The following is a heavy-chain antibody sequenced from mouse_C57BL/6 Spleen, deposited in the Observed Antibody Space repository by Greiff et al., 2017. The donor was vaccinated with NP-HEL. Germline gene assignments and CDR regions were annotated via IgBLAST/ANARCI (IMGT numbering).Heavy chain of an antibody. J-gene: IGHJ2*01. Sequence: EVQLVESGPELVKPGASVKMSCKASGYTFTDYNMHWVKQSHGKSLEWIGYINPNNGGTSYNQKFKGKATLTVNKSSSTAYMELRSLTSEDSAVYYCATRGYSNLDYWGQGTTLTVSS. V-gene: IGHV1-22*01. CDR1: GYTFTDYN. D-gene: IGHD2-5*01. CDR3: ATRGYSNLDY. CDR2: INPNNGGT.